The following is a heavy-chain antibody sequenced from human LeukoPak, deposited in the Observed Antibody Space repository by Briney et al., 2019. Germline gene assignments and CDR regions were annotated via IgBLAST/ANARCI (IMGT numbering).Heavy chain of an antibody. CDR2: ISGSGGST. V-gene: IGHV3-23*01. CDR1: GFTFSSYA. J-gene: IGHJ5*02. D-gene: IGHD3-3*01. CDR3: AKDPRDFWSGPLRFDP. Sequence: GGSLRLSCAASGFTFSSYAMSWVRQAPGKGLEWVSAISGSGGSTYYADSVKGRFTISRDNSKNTLYLQMNSLRAEDTAVYYCAKDPRDFWSGPLRFDPWGQGTLVTVSS.